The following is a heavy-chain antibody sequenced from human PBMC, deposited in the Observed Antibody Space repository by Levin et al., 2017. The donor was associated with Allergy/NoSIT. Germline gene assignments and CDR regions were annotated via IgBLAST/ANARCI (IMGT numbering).Heavy chain of an antibody. Sequence: GGSLRLSCAASGFTFSTYGMHWVRHAPGKGLEWVAVIWYDGSNQYYVDSVRGRFTISRDNSKNSMYLQMNSLRAEDTATYYCARAGAAPDHSGSGPYAWHYYYYMDVWGQGTTVTVSS. CDR3: ARAGAAPDHSGSGPYAWHYYYYMDV. J-gene: IGHJ6*03. V-gene: IGHV3-33*01. D-gene: IGHD3-10*01. CDR1: GFTFSTYG. CDR2: IWYDGSNQ.